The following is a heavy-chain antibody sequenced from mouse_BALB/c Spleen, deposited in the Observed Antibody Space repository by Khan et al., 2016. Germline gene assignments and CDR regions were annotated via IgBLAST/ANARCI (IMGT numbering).Heavy chain of an antibody. CDR1: GYTFTSYW. CDR2: IYPGDGDT. Sequence: VQLQESGAELARPGASVKLSCKASGYTFTSYWMQWVKQRPGQGLEWIGAIYPGDGDTRYTQKFKGKATSTADKSSSTAYMQLSSLASEDSAVYYCARGNSYYDYDYWGQGTTLTVSS. D-gene: IGHD2-4*01. CDR3: ARGNSYYDYDY. V-gene: IGHV1-87*01. J-gene: IGHJ2*01.